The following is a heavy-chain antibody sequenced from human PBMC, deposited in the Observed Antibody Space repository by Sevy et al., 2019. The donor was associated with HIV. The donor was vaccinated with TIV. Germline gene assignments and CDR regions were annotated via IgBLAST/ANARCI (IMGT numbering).Heavy chain of an antibody. CDR3: ARVTAYCDSNVSDF. CDR1: GFTFSSHS. J-gene: IGHJ4*02. D-gene: IGHD2-21*01. CDR2: ISGTGNTI. Sequence: GGSLRLSCAASGFTFSSHSMNWVRQPPGKGLQWITYISGTGNTIYYADSVKGRFTISRDKAKNSLYLKLISLRDEDTDIYSCARVTAYCDSNVSDFWGQGSLVTVSS. V-gene: IGHV3-48*02.